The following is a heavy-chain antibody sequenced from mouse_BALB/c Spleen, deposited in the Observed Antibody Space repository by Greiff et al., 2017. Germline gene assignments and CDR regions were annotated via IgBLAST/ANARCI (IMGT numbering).Heavy chain of an antibody. D-gene: IGHD1-2*01. J-gene: IGHJ1*01. Sequence: DVMLVESGGGLVKPGGSLKLSCAASGFTFSDYYMYWVRQTPEKRLEWVATISDGGSYTYYPDSVKGRFTISRDNAKNNLYLQMSSLKSEDTAMYYCARVLRLPWYFDVWGAGTTVTVSS. CDR1: GFTFSDYY. CDR2: ISDGGSYT. CDR3: ARVLRLPWYFDV. V-gene: IGHV5-4*02.